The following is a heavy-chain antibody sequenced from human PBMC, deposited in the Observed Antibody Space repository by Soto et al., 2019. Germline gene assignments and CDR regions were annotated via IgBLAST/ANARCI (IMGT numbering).Heavy chain of an antibody. V-gene: IGHV4-30-4*01. D-gene: IGHD3-22*01. CDR1: GGSISSGDYY. CDR2: IYYSGST. J-gene: IGHJ6*02. Sequence: SETLSLTCTVSGGSISSGDYYWSWIRQPPGKGLEWIGYIYYSGSTYYNPSLKSRVTISVDTSKNQFSLKLSSVTAADTAVYYCARDHYDSSGYYHPYYYYGMDVWGQGTTVTVSS. CDR3: ARDHYDSSGYYHPYYYYGMDV.